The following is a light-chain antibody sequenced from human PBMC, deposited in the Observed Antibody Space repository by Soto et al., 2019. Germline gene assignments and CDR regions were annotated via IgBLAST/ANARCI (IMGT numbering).Light chain of an antibody. V-gene: IGKV3-15*01. CDR1: QSVSNK. CDR3: QQYNNWPMYS. Sequence: EIVMTQSPDTLSVSPGERATLSCRASQSVSNKLAWYQQKPGQAPRLLIYGASTRATGIPARFSGSGSGTEFTLTISSLQSEDFSGYYCQQYNNWPMYSFGQGTKLDIK. CDR2: GAS. J-gene: IGKJ2*01.